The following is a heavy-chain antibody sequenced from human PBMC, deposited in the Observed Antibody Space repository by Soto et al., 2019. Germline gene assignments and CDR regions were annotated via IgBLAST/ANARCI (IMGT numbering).Heavy chain of an antibody. J-gene: IGHJ3*02. V-gene: IGHV4-4*02. CDR2: IYHSGST. D-gene: IGHD3-22*01. CDR1: GGSISSSYW. CDR3: TRRRITMIVVVYDAFDI. Sequence: SETLSLTCAVSGGSISSSYWWCWVRQPPGKGLEWIGEIYHSGSTNYNPSLKSRVTISVDKSKNQFSLKLSSVTAADTAVYYCTRRRITMIVVVYDAFDIWGQGTTVT.